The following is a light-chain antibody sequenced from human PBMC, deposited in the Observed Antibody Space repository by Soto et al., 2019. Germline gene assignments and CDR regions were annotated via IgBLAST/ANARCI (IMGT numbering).Light chain of an antibody. J-gene: IGLJ2*01. CDR3: CSYAGSTNLV. V-gene: IGLV2-8*01. Sequence: QSVLTQPPSASGSPVQAVTISCTGTSSDVVGYNYVSGYQQHPGKAPKLMMYEVSKRPSGVPDSFSCSKSGNTASLTVSGLQAEDEADYSCCSYAGSTNLVFGGGTKPTVL. CDR2: EVS. CDR1: SSDVVGYNY.